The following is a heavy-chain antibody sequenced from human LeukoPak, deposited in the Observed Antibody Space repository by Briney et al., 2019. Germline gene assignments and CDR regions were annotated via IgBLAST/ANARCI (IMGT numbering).Heavy chain of an antibody. CDR1: GYTFTSYD. Sequence: ASVKVSCKASGYTFTSYDINWVRQATGQGLEWMGWMNPNSGNTGYAQKFQGRVTMTRNTSISTAYMELSSLRSEDTAVYYCARALPYYDFWSDQSAWDVWGKGTTVTVSS. D-gene: IGHD3-3*01. V-gene: IGHV1-8*01. CDR3: ARALPYYDFWSDQSAWDV. CDR2: MNPNSGNT. J-gene: IGHJ6*04.